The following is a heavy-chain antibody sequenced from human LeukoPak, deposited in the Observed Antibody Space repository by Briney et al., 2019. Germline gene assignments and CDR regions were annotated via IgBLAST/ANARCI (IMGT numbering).Heavy chain of an antibody. J-gene: IGHJ4*02. CDR1: GYTFNSYD. V-gene: IGHV1-8*03. CDR3: ARGASRSFDY. Sequence: ASVKVSCKASGYTFNSYDINWVRQATGQGLEWMGWMNPNSGNTGYVQKFQGRVTITRDTSIKTAYMELSSLRFGDTAVYYCARGASRSFDYWGQGTLATVSS. CDR2: MNPNSGNT.